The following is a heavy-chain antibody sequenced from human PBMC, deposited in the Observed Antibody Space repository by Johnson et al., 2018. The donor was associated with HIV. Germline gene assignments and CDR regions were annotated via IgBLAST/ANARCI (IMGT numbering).Heavy chain of an antibody. Sequence: QVQLVESGGGLVKPGGSLRLSCAASGFTFSDYYMSWIRQAPGKGLEWVSYISSRGSTIYYADSVKGRFTISRDNAKNSLYLQMNSLGAGDTAVYYCAKDQHGPLVPTVMRDDAFDIWGQGTMVTVSS. CDR1: GFTFSDYY. J-gene: IGHJ3*02. D-gene: IGHD5-12*01. V-gene: IGHV3-11*04. CDR3: AKDQHGPLVPTVMRDDAFDI. CDR2: ISSRGSTI.